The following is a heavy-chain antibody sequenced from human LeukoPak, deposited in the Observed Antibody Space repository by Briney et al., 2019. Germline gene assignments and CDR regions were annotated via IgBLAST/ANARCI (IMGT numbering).Heavy chain of an antibody. Sequence: GGSLRLSCAASGFTFSSFWMAWVRQAPGMGLEWVANIKKDGSIKYYGYSVKGLFIISRDNAKNSLYLPMNSLRAEDTALYHHFLYCATSYDSSGCDWGQGTLVTVSS. V-gene: IGHV3-7*01. CDR3: FLYCATSYDSSGCD. CDR2: IKKDGSIK. CDR1: GFTFSSFW. J-gene: IGHJ4*02. D-gene: IGHD3-22*01.